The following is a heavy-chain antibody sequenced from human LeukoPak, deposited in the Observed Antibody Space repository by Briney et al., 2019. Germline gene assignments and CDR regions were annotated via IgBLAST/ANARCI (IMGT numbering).Heavy chain of an antibody. D-gene: IGHD6-19*01. Sequence: SETLSLTCTVSGGSISGYYWSWIRQPAGKGLEWIRRIYTSGSTNYNPSLKSRVTMSVDTSKNQFSLKLSSVTAADTAVYYCARDQGIAVAGDWYFDLWGRGTLVTVSS. CDR3: ARDQGIAVAGDWYFDL. CDR2: IYTSGST. J-gene: IGHJ2*01. V-gene: IGHV4-4*07. CDR1: GGSISGYY.